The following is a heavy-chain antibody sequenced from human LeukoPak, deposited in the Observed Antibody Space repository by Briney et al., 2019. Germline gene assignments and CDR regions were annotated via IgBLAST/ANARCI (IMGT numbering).Heavy chain of an antibody. J-gene: IGHJ3*02. V-gene: IGHV3-23*01. Sequence: PGGSLRLSCAASGFTFSNYAMSWVRQAPGKGLEWVSAISASDITTYYADSVKGRFTISRDNSKNTLYLQMNSLRAEDTAVYYCAKDWVWFGAFDIWGQGTMVTVSS. CDR2: ISASDITT. CDR3: AKDWVWFGAFDI. CDR1: GFTFSNYA. D-gene: IGHD3-10*01.